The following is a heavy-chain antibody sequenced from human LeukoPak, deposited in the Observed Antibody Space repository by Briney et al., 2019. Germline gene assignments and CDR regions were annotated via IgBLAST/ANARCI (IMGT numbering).Heavy chain of an antibody. CDR2: IHTSGST. D-gene: IGHD3-22*01. J-gene: IGHJ4*02. Sequence: PSETLSLTCTVSGGSTSSYYWSWIRQPAGKGLEWIGRIHTSGSTNYNPSLKRRVTMSGDTSKNQFSLKLSSVTAADTAVYYCARDRHYYDSSGGRGLDYWGQGTLVTVSS. CDR1: GGSTSSYY. CDR3: ARDRHYYDSSGGRGLDY. V-gene: IGHV4-4*07.